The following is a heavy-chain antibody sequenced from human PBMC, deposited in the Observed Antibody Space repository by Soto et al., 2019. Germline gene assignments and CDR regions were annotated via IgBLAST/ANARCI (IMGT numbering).Heavy chain of an antibody. D-gene: IGHD3-16*01. V-gene: IGHV4-59*01. CDR1: GGSISSYY. J-gene: IGHJ4*02. CDR3: ARERGENGVTQIDY. CDR2: IYYSGST. Sequence: SETLSLTCTVSGGSISSYYWSWIRQPPGKGLEWIGYIYYSGSTNYNPSLKSRVTISVDTSKNQFSLELSSVTAADTAVYYCARERGENGVTQIDYWGQGTLVTVSS.